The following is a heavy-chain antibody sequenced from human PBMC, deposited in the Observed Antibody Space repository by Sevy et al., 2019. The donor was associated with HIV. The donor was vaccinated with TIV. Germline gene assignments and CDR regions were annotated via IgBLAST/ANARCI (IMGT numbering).Heavy chain of an antibody. J-gene: IGHJ5*02. CDR2: IKSKTDGGTT. V-gene: IGHV3-15*01. D-gene: IGHD3-10*01. CDR1: GFTFSNAW. Sequence: GGSLRLSCAASGFTFSNAWMSWVRQAPGKGLEWVGRIKSKTDGGTTDYAAPVEGRVTIARDDSKKTLYLQMNSLNTQDLDVYYCTAEPPPPWFGDGPASRDWFDPWGQGTLVTVSS. CDR3: TAEPPPPWFGDGPASRDWFDP.